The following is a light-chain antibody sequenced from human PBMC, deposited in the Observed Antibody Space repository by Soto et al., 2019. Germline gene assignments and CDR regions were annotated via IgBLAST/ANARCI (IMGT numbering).Light chain of an antibody. V-gene: IGLV2-14*01. Sequence: QSALTQPASVSGSPGQSITISCTGTSSDVGNYIYVFWFQQHPGKAPKLIISEVSNRPSGVSSRFSGSKSGNTASLTISGLQAEDEAHYYCTSYTPSSTYVFGTGTKVTVL. CDR2: EVS. CDR1: SSDVGNYIY. J-gene: IGLJ1*01. CDR3: TSYTPSSTYV.